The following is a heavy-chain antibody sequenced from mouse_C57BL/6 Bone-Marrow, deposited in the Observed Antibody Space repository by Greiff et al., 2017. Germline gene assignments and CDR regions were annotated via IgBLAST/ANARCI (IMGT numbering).Heavy chain of an antibody. V-gene: IGHV5-15*04. CDR3: ARRSRYLRGAMDY. D-gene: IGHD2-12*01. J-gene: IGHJ4*01. CDR1: GFTFSDYG. Sequence: VKLVVSGGGLVQPGGSLKLSCAASGFTFSDYGMAWVRQAPWKGPEWVAFISNLAYSIYYADTVTGRFTISRENAKNTLYLEMSSLRSEDTAMYYCARRSRYLRGAMDYWSQGTSVTVSS. CDR2: ISNLAYSI.